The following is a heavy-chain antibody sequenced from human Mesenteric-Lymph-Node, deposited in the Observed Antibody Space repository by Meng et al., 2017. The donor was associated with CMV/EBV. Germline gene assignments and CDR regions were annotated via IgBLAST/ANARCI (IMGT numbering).Heavy chain of an antibody. Sequence: GGSLRLSCAASGFTFSSYGMHWVRQAPGKGLEWVANIKEDGSQKYYVDSVTGRFTISRDNSKNTMYLQMNSLRAEDTAVYYCAKDFLLGGGLLFLFNYWGQGTLVTVSS. CDR3: AKDFLLGGGLLFLFNY. V-gene: IGHV3-7*03. D-gene: IGHD2-15*01. CDR1: GFTFSSYG. CDR2: IKEDGSQK. J-gene: IGHJ4*02.